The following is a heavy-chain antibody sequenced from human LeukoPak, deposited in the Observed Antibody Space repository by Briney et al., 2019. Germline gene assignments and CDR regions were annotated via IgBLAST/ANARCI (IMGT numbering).Heavy chain of an antibody. J-gene: IGHJ4*02. CDR3: ARDSSGWYAIDY. V-gene: IGHV3-30-3*01. D-gene: IGHD6-19*01. Sequence: GGSLRLSCAASGFTFSSYAMHWVRQAPGKGLEWVAVISYDGSNKYYADSVKGRFTISRDNAKNSLYLQMNSLRAEDTAVYYCARDSSGWYAIDYWGQGTLVTVSS. CDR1: GFTFSSYA. CDR2: ISYDGSNK.